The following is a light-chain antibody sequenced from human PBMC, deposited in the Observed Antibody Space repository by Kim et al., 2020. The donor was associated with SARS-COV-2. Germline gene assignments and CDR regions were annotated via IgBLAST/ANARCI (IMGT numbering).Light chain of an antibody. CDR2: GAS. Sequence: EIVMTQSPATLSVSPGERATLSCRASQSVNINLAWYQQRPGQAPRLLIYGASTRATGIPARFSGSGSGTEFTLTISSLQSEDFAVYYCQKYNNWPPWTFGQGTKVDIK. V-gene: IGKV3-15*01. CDR3: QKYNNWPPWT. J-gene: IGKJ1*01. CDR1: QSVNIN.